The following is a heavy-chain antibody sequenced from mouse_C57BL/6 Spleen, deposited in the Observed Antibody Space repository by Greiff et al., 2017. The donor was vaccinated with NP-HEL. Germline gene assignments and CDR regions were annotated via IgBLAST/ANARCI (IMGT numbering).Heavy chain of an antibody. D-gene: IGHD2-1*01. V-gene: IGHV1-80*01. CDR2: IYPGDGDT. CDR3: ARRIYYGNYYFDY. J-gene: IGHJ2*01. Sequence: QQSGAELVKPGASVKISCKASGYAFSSYWMNWVKQRPGKGLEWIGQIYPGDGDTNYNGKFKGKATLTADKSSSTAYMQLSSLTSEDSAVYFCARRIYYGNYYFDYWGQGTTLTVSS. CDR1: GYAFSSYW.